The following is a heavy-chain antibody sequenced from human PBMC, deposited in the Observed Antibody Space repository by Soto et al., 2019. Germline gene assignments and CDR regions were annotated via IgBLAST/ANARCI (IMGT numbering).Heavy chain of an antibody. J-gene: IGHJ6*03. CDR3: ARALVRQLVGYYYYYYMDV. D-gene: IGHD6-6*01. CDR2: MNPNSGNT. V-gene: IGHV1-8*01. Sequence: ASVKVSCKASGYTFTSYDINWVRQATGQGLEWMGWMNPNSGNTGYAQKFQGRVTMTRNTSISTAYMELSSLRSEDTAVYYCARALVRQLVGYYYYYYMDVWGKGTTVTVSS. CDR1: GYTFTSYD.